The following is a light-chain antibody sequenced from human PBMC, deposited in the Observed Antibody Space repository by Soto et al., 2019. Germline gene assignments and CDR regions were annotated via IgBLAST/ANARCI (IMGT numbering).Light chain of an antibody. CDR1: SSDVGGYNY. CDR2: DVT. Sequence: QSALTQPASVSGSPGQSITMSCTGTSSDVGGYNYVSWYQQHPGKAPKLMIYDVTNRPSGVSNRFSGSKSGNTASLTISGLQAEDEADYHCSSYTGSGSYVFGTGTKLTVL. V-gene: IGLV2-14*03. CDR3: SSYTGSGSYV. J-gene: IGLJ1*01.